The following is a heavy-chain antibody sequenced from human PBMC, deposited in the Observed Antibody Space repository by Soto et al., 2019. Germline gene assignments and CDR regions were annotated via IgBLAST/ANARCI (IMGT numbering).Heavy chain of an antibody. CDR2: IRSKAKNYAT. V-gene: IGHV3-73*01. CDR3: AIEGAGFGQ. J-gene: IGHJ4*02. D-gene: IGHD1-26*01. Sequence: EVKLVESGGGLVQPGGSVKLSCAASGFTFSGSSMHWVRQASGKGLEWVGRIRSKAKNYATTYSESLKGRFIISRDDSKHTTFLPMSSLRTEDTAMYYCAIEGAGFGQWGQGTLVNVSS. CDR1: GFTFSGSS.